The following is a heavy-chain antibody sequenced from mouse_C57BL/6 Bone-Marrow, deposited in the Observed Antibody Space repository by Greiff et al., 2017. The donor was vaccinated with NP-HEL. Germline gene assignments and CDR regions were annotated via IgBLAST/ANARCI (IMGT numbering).Heavy chain of an antibody. CDR3: ARGGKTAQADFDY. CDR2: INPNNGGT. D-gene: IGHD3-2*02. V-gene: IGHV1-26*01. CDR1: GYTFTDYY. Sequence: EVQLQQSGPELVKPGASVKISCKASGYTFTDYYMNWVKQSHGKSLEWIGDINPNNGGTSYNQKFKGKATLTVDKSSSTAYMERRSLTSEDAAVYYCARGGKTAQADFDYWGQGTTLTVSS. J-gene: IGHJ2*01.